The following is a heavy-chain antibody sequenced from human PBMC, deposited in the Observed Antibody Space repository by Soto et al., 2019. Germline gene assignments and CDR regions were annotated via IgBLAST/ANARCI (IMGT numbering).Heavy chain of an antibody. J-gene: IGHJ4*02. Sequence: GGSLRLSRLASGFTFSTYAMHWVRQAPGKGLEYVSSISHNGVSTYYTDSVKGRFTISRDNSKNTLFLQMTSLRVEDTAVYYCVKDRWVDYWGQGTLVTVSS. CDR2: ISHNGVST. V-gene: IGHV3-64D*06. CDR3: VKDRWVDY. CDR1: GFTFSTYA. D-gene: IGHD6-13*01.